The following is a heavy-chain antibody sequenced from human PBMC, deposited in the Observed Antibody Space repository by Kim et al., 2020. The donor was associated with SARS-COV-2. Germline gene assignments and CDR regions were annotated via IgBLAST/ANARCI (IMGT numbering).Heavy chain of an antibody. CDR1: GYTVTYSY. CDR2: IYSGGNT. CDR3: ATVVFYYDAGYFKN. J-gene: IGHJ1*01. V-gene: IGHV3-66*01. D-gene: IGHD3-22*01. Sequence: GGSLRLSCAASGYTVTYSYMGWVRQAPGKGLEWVSFIYSGGNTIYADSVKGRLIISRDHSKNTLYLQMNSLRAEDTADYYCATVVFYYDAGYFKNWGQGTLVIVSS.